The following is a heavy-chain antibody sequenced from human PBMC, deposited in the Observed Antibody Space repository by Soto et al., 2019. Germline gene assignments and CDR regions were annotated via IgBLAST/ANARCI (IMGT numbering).Heavy chain of an antibody. CDR1: GCTFSSYA. J-gene: IGHJ6*01. V-gene: IGHV1-69*13. CDR2: IIPIFGTA. D-gene: IGHD5-18*01. CDR3: ARARDTAMGQQKHYHSYGMEV. Sequence: VASVKVSCKASGCTFSSYAISWVRQAPGQGLEWMGGIIPIFGTANYAQKFQGRVTITADESTSTAYMELSSLRSEDTAVYYCARARDTAMGQQKHYHSYGMEVWGQGTTVTVSS.